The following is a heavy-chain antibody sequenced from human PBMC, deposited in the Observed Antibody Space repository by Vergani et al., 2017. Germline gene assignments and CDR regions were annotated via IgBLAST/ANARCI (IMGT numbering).Heavy chain of an antibody. CDR3: AKDYGDYFDY. CDR2: IKSDGSIT. V-gene: IGHV3-74*03. CDR1: GFSFNSYW. Sequence: DVHLAESGGGFFQPGGSLRLSCSASGFSFNSYWMHWVRQVPGKGLLWVSRIKSDGSITAYADSVKGRFTISRDNSKNTLYLQMNSLRAEDTAVYYCAKDYGDYFDYWGQGTLVTVSS. D-gene: IGHD4-17*01. J-gene: IGHJ4*02.